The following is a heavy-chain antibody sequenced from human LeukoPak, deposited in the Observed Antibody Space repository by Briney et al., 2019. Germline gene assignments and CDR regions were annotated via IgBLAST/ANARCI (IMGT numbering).Heavy chain of an antibody. CDR1: GYTFTGYY. CDR2: INPNSGGT. D-gene: IGHD3-22*01. Sequence: RASVKVSCKASGYTFTGYYMHWVRQAPGQGLEWMGWINPNSGGTNYAQKFQGRVTMTRDTSISTAYMELSRLRSDDTAVYYCARVAGYYYDSSGYYFGFDYWGQGTLVTVSS. CDR3: ARVAGYYYDSSGYYFGFDY. V-gene: IGHV1-2*02. J-gene: IGHJ4*02.